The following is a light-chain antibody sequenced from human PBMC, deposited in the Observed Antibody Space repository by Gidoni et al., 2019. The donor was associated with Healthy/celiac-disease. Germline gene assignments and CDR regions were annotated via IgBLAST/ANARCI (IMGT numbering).Light chain of an antibody. J-gene: IGLJ1*01. Sequence: QSVLTQPPSVSGAPGQRVPISCNGSSSNIGAGYDVHWYQQLPGTAPKLLIYGNSNRPSGVPDRFSGSKSGTSASLAITGLQAEDEADYYCQSYDSSLSGYVFGTGTKVTVL. V-gene: IGLV1-40*01. CDR3: QSYDSSLSGYV. CDR1: SSNIGAGYD. CDR2: GNS.